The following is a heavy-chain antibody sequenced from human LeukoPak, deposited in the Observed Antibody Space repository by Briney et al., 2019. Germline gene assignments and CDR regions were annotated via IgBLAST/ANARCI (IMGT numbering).Heavy chain of an antibody. Sequence: PGGSLRLSCAASGFTFSSYAMHWVRQAPGEGLEYVSAISSNGGSTYYANSVKGRLTISRDNSKNTLYLQMGSLRAEDMAVYYCAREGFPIAAPDYWGQGTLVTVSS. CDR3: AREGFPIAAPDY. D-gene: IGHD6-25*01. V-gene: IGHV3-64*01. CDR1: GFTFSSYA. CDR2: ISSNGGST. J-gene: IGHJ4*02.